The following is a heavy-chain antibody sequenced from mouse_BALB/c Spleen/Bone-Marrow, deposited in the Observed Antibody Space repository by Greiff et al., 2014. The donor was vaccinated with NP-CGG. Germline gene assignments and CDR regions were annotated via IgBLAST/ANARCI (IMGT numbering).Heavy chain of an antibody. CDR3: ARWLLRYYAMDD. D-gene: IGHD2-3*01. Sequence: QVQLQQSGAELVKPGASVKLSCKASGYTFTSYWMHWVKQRPGQGLEWIGEIDPSDSYTNYNQKFKGKATLTVDKSSSTAYMQLRSLTSEDSAVYFCARWLLRYYAMDDWGQGTSVTVSS. CDR2: IDPSDSYT. CDR1: GYTFTSYW. J-gene: IGHJ4*01. V-gene: IGHV1-69*02.